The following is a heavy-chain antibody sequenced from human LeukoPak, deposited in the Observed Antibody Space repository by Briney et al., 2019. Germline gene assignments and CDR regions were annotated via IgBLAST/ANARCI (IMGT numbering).Heavy chain of an antibody. CDR1: GFTFSNYV. CDR2: ISGSGGST. D-gene: IGHD3-22*01. V-gene: IGHV3-23*01. J-gene: IGHJ3*02. Sequence: PGGSLRLSCAASGFTFSNYVMSWVRQAPGKGLEWVSAISGSGGSTYYADSVKGRFTISRDNSKNTLYLQMNSLRAEDTAVYYCAKDRFYYYDSSGYYPGRDAFDIWGQGTMVTVSS. CDR3: AKDRFYYYDSSGYYPGRDAFDI.